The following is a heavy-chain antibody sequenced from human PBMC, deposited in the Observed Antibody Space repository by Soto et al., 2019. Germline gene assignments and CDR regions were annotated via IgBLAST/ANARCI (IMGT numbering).Heavy chain of an antibody. J-gene: IGHJ5*02. D-gene: IGHD3-3*01. Sequence: SETLSLTCAVSGGSISSGGYSWSWIRQPPGKGLEWIGYIYHSGSTYYNPSLKSRVTISVDRSKNQFSLKLSPVTAADTAVYYCARAADHYDFWSGYQLVYNWFDPWGQGTLVTVSS. CDR3: ARAADHYDFWSGYQLVYNWFDP. CDR1: GGSISSGGYS. CDR2: IYHSGST. V-gene: IGHV4-30-2*01.